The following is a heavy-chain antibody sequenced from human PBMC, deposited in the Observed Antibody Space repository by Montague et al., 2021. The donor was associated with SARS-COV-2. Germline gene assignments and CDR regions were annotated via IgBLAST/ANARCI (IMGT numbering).Heavy chain of an antibody. V-gene: IGHV4-59*01. Sequence: SETLSLTCTVSGGSITNYYWTWIRQPPGKGLEWIGYIYYSGSTNFSPSFKGRGTMSVDASKNQFSLKLNSVTAADTAVYFCARARVDDLSGYHPRVWFDPWGQGTLVTVSS. J-gene: IGHJ5*02. D-gene: IGHD3-22*01. CDR1: GGSITNYY. CDR2: IYYSGST. CDR3: ARARVDDLSGYHPRVWFDP.